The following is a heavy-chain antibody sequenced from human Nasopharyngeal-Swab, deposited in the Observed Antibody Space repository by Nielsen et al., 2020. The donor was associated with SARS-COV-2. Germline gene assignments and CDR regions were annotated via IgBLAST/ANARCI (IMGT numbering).Heavy chain of an antibody. CDR2: INSDGSST. V-gene: IGHV3-74*01. Sequence: GESLKISCAASGFTFSSYWMHWVRQAPGKGLVWVSRINSDGSSTSYADSVKGRFTISRDNAKNTLYLQMNSLRAEDTAVYYCASDYVWGSYRSPDAFDIWGQGTMVTVSS. CDR3: ASDYVWGSYRSPDAFDI. D-gene: IGHD3-16*02. J-gene: IGHJ3*02. CDR1: GFTFSSYW.